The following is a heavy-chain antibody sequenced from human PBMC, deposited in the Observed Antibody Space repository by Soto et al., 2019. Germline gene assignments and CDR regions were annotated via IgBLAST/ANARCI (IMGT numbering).Heavy chain of an antibody. CDR3: ARDLGGPDY. V-gene: IGHV3-74*03. CDR2: LSSDGFGA. D-gene: IGHD3-16*01. CDR1: GVSLSPYW. J-gene: IGHJ4*02. Sequence: PGWSLRLCCAAAGVSLSPYWMHWVRQVPGRGLEWVARLSSDGFGAAYADSVKGRFFISRDIARDTLSLQMNSLRADDTAVYYFARDLGGPDYWGRGTSVTVSS.